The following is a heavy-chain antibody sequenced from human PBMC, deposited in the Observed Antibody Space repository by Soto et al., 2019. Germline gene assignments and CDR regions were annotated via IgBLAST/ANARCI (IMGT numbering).Heavy chain of an antibody. CDR2: ITGSGDSA. J-gene: IGHJ6*03. V-gene: IGHV3-23*01. D-gene: IGHD1-26*01. Sequence: GSLRLSCAASGFTFNNYAISWVRQAPGKGLEWVSTITGSGDSAYYADSVKGRFIISRDNSKNTLYMQMHSLGAEDSAIYYCAKGRGTNYYYHMDVWGGGTTVTVSS. CDR3: AKGRGTNYYYHMDV. CDR1: GFTFNNYA.